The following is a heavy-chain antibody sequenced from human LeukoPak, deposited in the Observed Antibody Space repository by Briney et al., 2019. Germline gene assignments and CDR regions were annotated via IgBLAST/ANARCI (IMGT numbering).Heavy chain of an antibody. J-gene: IGHJ6*02. CDR1: GFTFSSYA. Sequence: QSGGSLRLSCAASGFTFSSYAMPWVRQAPGKGLEWVAVISYDGSNKYYADSVKGRFTISRDNSKNTLYLQMNSLRAEDTAVYYCASLYYSNYDPKTPHVDYYYYGMDVWGQGTTVTVSS. D-gene: IGHD4-11*01. V-gene: IGHV3-30-3*01. CDR3: ASLYYSNYDPKTPHVDYYYYGMDV. CDR2: ISYDGSNK.